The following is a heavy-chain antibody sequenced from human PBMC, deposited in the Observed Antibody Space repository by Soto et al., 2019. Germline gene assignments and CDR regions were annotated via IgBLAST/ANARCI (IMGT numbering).Heavy chain of an antibody. CDR1: GYIFVNYG. CDR2: ISPYTGNT. CDR3: VMVDNYVTPTPQDV. V-gene: IGHV1-18*01. Sequence: QVQLVQSGDEVKKPGASVKVSCKASGYIFVNYGIAWVRQAPGQGLEWMGWISPYTGNTHSATQVQGRLTMTTDTSTSTAYMDLGSLTSADTAVYYCVMVDNYVTPTPQDVWGQGTTVTVSS. D-gene: IGHD3-16*01. J-gene: IGHJ6*02.